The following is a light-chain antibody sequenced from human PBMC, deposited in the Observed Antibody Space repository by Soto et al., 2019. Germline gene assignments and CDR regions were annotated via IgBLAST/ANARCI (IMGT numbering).Light chain of an antibody. CDR1: SSDVGGYNF. CDR2: DVT. CDR3: CSYVGSYTSYV. Sequence: QSVLTQPRSVSGSPGQSVTISCTGTSSDVGGYNFGSWYQQHPGKAPKFLIYDVTKRPSGVPDRFSGSKSGNTASLTISGLQAEDEADYYCCSYVGSYTSYVFGTGTKLTVL. V-gene: IGLV2-11*01. J-gene: IGLJ1*01.